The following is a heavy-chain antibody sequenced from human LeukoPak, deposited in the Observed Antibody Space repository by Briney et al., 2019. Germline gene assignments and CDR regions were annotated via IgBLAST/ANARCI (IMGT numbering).Heavy chain of an antibody. CDR1: GGSISSGDYY. Sequence: SQTLSLTCTVSGGSISSGDYYWSWIRQPPGKGLEWIGYIYYSGSTYYNPSLKSRVTISVDTSKNQFSLKLSSVTAADTAVYYCAREYYYDSSGYYFDYWGQGTLVTVAS. J-gene: IGHJ4*02. V-gene: IGHV4-30-4*08. CDR2: IYYSGST. CDR3: AREYYYDSSGYYFDY. D-gene: IGHD3-22*01.